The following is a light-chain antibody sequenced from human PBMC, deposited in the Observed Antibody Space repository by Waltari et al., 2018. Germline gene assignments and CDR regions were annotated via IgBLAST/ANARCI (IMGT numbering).Light chain of an antibody. CDR2: WAS. V-gene: IGKV4-1*01. CDR1: QSVLYSSNNKNY. CDR3: QQYYSTPRT. J-gene: IGKJ2*02. Sequence: DIVMTQSPDSLAVSLGERATINCKSSQSVLYSSNNKNYLAWYQPKPGQPPKLLISWASTRESGVPDRFSGSGSGTDFTLTISSLQAEDVAVYYCQQYYSTPRTFGQGTKLEIK.